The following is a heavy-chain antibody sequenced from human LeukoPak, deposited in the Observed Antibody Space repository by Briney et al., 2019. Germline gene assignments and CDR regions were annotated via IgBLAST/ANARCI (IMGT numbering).Heavy chain of an antibody. J-gene: IGHJ4*02. V-gene: IGHV3-23*01. D-gene: IGHD6-19*01. CDR3: AKGRGSCWSSLDY. Sequence: GGSLRLSCAASGFTFSSYAMNWVRQAPGKGLESVSTISGSDGSTYYADSVKGRFTISRDNSKNTLYLQMNSLSAEDTAVYYCAKGRGSCWSSLDYWGQGTLVTVSS. CDR2: ISGSDGST. CDR1: GFTFSSYA.